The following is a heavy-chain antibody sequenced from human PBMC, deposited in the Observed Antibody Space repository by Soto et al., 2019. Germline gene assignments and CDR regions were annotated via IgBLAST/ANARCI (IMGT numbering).Heavy chain of an antibody. CDR2: ISSNGGST. Sequence: GGSLRLSCAASGFTFSSYAMHWVRQAPGKGLEYVSAISSNGGSTYYANSVKGRFTISRDNSKNTPYLQMGSLRAEDMAVYYCARDRGNFYYYYGMDVWGQGTTVTVSS. V-gene: IGHV3-64*01. CDR3: ARDRGNFYYYYGMDV. CDR1: GFTFSSYA. J-gene: IGHJ6*02. D-gene: IGHD3-10*01.